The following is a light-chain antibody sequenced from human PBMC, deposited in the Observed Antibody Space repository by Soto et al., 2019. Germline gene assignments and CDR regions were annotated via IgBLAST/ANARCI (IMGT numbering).Light chain of an antibody. CDR3: QQLNSYPLT. V-gene: IGKV1-9*01. CDR2: ATS. Sequence: IQLTQSPSSLSASVGDSVTITRRASQAINSYLAWYQQRPGKAPKLLIYATSTLQSGVPSRFSGSGSGTDFTLTISSLQPEDFATYYCQQLNSYPLTFGPGTKVDIK. CDR1: QAINSY. J-gene: IGKJ3*01.